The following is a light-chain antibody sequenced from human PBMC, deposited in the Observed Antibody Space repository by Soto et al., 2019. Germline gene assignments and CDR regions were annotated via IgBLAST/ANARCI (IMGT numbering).Light chain of an antibody. V-gene: IGLV2-23*02. CDR2: EVS. CDR1: SSDVGSYNL. CDR3: CSDAGSSTLV. Sequence: QSVLTQPASVSGSPGQSITISCTGTSSDVGSYNLVSWYQQHPGQAPKLMIYEVSKRPSGVSNRLSGSKSGNTASLTISGLQAEDEADYYCCSDAGSSTLVFGGGTKVTVL. J-gene: IGLJ3*02.